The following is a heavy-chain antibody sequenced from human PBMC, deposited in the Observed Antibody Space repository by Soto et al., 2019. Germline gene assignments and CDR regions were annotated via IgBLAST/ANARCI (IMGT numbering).Heavy chain of an antibody. CDR1: GGTFSSYT. CDR2: IIPIVGKT. D-gene: IGHD4-17*01. V-gene: IGHV1-69*02. Sequence: QVQLVQSGAEVKKPGSSVKVSCKASGGTFSSYTISGVRQAPGQGLEWMGRIIPIVGKTNYAQKFQGRVTITADKSTNTAYMELSSLRFEDTAVYYCARTTVTTAVIDYWGQGTLVTVSS. CDR3: ARTTVTTAVIDY. J-gene: IGHJ4*02.